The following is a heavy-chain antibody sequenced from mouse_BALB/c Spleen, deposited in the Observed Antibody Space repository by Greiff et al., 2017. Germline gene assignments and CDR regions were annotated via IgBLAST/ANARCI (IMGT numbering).Heavy chain of an antibody. D-gene: IGHD1-1*01. CDR3: ARWDTVPFAY. CDR1: GYTFTSYW. CDR2: IDPSDSET. V-gene: IGHV1-69*02. Sequence: VQLQQPGAELVKPGAPVKLSCKASGYTFTSYWMNWVNQRPGRGLEWIGRIDPSDSETHYNQKFKDKATLTVDKSSRTAYIQLSSLTSEDSAVYYCARWDTVPFAYWGQGTLVTVSA. J-gene: IGHJ3*01.